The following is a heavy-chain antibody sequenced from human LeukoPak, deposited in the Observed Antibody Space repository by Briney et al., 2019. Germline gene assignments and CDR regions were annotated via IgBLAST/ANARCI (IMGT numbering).Heavy chain of an antibody. CDR3: ARAIVTTISSYDY. CDR2: ISAYNGNT. V-gene: IGHV1-18*01. J-gene: IGHJ4*02. Sequence: ASVKVSCKASGYTFTSYGISWVRQAPGQGLEWMGWISAYNGNTNYAQKFQGWVTVTRDTSISTAYMDLSRLTSDDTAVYYCARAIVTTISSYDYWGQGTLVSVSS. CDR1: GYTFTSYG. D-gene: IGHD5-12*01.